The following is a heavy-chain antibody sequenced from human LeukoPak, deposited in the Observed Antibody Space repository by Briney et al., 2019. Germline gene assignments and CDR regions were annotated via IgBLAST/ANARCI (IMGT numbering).Heavy chain of an antibody. D-gene: IGHD3-3*01. V-gene: IGHV1-18*01. Sequence: GASVKVSCKASGYTFTSYGISWVRQAPGQGLEWMGWISAYNGNTNYAQKLQGRVTMTTDTSTSTAYMELRRLRSDDTAVYYCARGSVNYDFWSGYPLGAFDIWGQGTMVTVSS. CDR1: GYTFTSYG. J-gene: IGHJ3*02. CDR2: ISAYNGNT. CDR3: ARGSVNYDFWSGYPLGAFDI.